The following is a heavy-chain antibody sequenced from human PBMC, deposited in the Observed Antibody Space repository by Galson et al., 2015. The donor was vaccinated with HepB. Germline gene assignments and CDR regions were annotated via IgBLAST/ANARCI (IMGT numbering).Heavy chain of an antibody. CDR1: GGSISSSF. Sequence: ETLSLTCTVSGGSISSSFWSWIRQSPGKGLEWIGYIFHTGNTNYNPSLKSRVTMSVDTSKNQFSLRLGSVTAADTAVYFCARAPSAIVVRYFDVWGRGTLVTVSS. D-gene: IGHD3-22*01. CDR2: IFHTGNT. CDR3: ARAPSAIVVRYFDV. J-gene: IGHJ2*01. V-gene: IGHV4-59*01.